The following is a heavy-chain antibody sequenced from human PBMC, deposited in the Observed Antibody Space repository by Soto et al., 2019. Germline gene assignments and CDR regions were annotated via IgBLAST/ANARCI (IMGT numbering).Heavy chain of an antibody. V-gene: IGHV1-2*02. CDR2: INPNSGGT. CDR1: GYTFTGYY. D-gene: IGHD4-17*01. CDR3: AGHGRNTEEQDAFDI. Sequence: ASVKVSCKASGYTFTGYYMHWVRQAPGQGLEWMGWINPNSGGTNYAQKFQGRVTMTRDTSISTAYMELSRLRSDDTAVYYCAGHGRNTEEQDAFDIWGQGTMVTVSS. J-gene: IGHJ3*02.